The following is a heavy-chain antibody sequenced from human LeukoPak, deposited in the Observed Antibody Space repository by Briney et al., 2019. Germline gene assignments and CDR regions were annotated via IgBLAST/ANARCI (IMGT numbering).Heavy chain of an antibody. CDR2: ISSSSSYI. CDR1: GFTFSRYW. Sequence: GGSLRLSCTDSGFTFSRYWMNWVRQAPGKGLEWVSSISSSSSYIYYADSVKGRFTISRDNAKNSLYLQMNSLRAEDTAVYYCARGITGTRLFDYWGQGTLVTVSS. V-gene: IGHV3-21*01. CDR3: ARGITGTRLFDY. D-gene: IGHD1-7*01. J-gene: IGHJ4*02.